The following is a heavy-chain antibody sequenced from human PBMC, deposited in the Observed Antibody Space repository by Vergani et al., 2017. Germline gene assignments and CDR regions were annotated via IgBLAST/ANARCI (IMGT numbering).Heavy chain of an antibody. CDR1: GGSISSGGYY. CDR2: IYYSGST. V-gene: IGHV4-31*03. CDR3: ARDVAVAGTSDAFDI. J-gene: IGHJ3*02. Sequence: QVQLQESGPGLVKPSQTLSLTCTVSGGSISSGGYYWSWIRQHPGKGLEWIGYIYYSGSTYYNPPLKSRVTISVDTSKNQFSLKLSSVTAADTAVYYCARDVAVAGTSDAFDIWGQGTMVTVSS. D-gene: IGHD6-19*01.